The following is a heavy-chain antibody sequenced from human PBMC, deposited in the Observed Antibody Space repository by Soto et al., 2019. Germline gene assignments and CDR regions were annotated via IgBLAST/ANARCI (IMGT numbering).Heavy chain of an antibody. CDR1: CDSISSRNYY. J-gene: IGHJ1*01. V-gene: IGHV4-39*01. CDR3: VGHGMSAALGIQQ. CDR2: IYYSGST. D-gene: IGHD6-13*01. Sequence: PXETLSIPCTVSCDSISSRNYYWGWIRLPPGKGLEWIGSIYYSGSTYYNSSLKSRVTISVETSKNQCSLKLSSVTAADTAVYYCVGHGMSAALGIQQWGQGTPVTVS.